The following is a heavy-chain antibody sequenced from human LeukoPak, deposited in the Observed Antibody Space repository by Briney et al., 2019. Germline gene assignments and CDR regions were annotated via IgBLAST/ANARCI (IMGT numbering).Heavy chain of an antibody. V-gene: IGHV4-4*07. J-gene: IGHJ4*02. CDR1: GGSITNYY. Sequence: SETLPLTCTVSGGSITNYYWSWIRQPAAKGLEWIGRIYSSGSTNYNPSLTSRVTISVDTSKNQFSLKLSSVTAADTAVYYCARVGGITGTWSPDYWGQGTLVTVSS. CDR2: IYSSGST. D-gene: IGHD1-7*01. CDR3: ARVGGITGTWSPDY.